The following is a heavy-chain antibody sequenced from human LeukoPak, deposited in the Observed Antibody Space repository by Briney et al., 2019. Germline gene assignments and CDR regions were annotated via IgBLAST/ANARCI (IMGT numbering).Heavy chain of an antibody. V-gene: IGHV4-59*01. D-gene: IGHD6-19*01. CDR3: ARDAYSSGWYDY. Sequence: SKTLSLTCTVSSGSISSYCWSWIRQPPGKGLEWIGYIYYSGSTNYNPSLKSRVTISVDTSKNQFSLKLSSVTAADTAVYYCARDAYSSGWYDYWGQGTLVTVSS. CDR2: IYYSGST. CDR1: SGSISSYC. J-gene: IGHJ4*02.